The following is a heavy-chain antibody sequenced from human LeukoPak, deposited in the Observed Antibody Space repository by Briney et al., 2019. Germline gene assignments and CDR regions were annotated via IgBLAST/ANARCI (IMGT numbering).Heavy chain of an antibody. D-gene: IGHD5-18*01. CDR2: MSYSGST. V-gene: IGHV4-39*01. J-gene: IGHJ6*03. CDR3: ARHREAAITYYYYYMDV. Sequence: SETLSLTCTVSGGSISSYYWGWIRQPPGRGLEWIGSMSYSGSTYYNPSLKSRVTMSEDTSKNHISLKLNSVTAADTAVYYCARHREAAITYYYYYMDVWGKGTTVTISS. CDR1: GGSISSYY.